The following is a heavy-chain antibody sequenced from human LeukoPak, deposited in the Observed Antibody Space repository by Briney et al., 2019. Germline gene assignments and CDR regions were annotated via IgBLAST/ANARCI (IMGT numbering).Heavy chain of an antibody. CDR3: ASWDIVVVPAATFDY. Sequence: ASVKVSRKASGYTFTGYYMHWVRQAPGQGLEWMGRINPNSGGTNYAQKFQGRVTMTRDTSISTAYMELSRLRSDDTAVYYCASWDIVVVPAATFDYWGQGTLVTVSS. CDR2: INPNSGGT. D-gene: IGHD2-2*01. J-gene: IGHJ4*02. V-gene: IGHV1-2*06. CDR1: GYTFTGYY.